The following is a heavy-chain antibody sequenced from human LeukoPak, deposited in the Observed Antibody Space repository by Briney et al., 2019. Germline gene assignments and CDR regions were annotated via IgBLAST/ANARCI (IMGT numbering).Heavy chain of an antibody. Sequence: SETLSLTCAVSGGSISSGGYSWGWIRQPPGKGLEWIGYIYHSGSTYYNPSLKSRVTISVDRSKNQFSLKLSSVTATDTAVYYCARGGVVATIWGQGTLVTVSS. D-gene: IGHD5-12*01. CDR3: ARGGVVATI. CDR2: IYHSGST. CDR1: GGSISSGGYS. V-gene: IGHV4-30-2*01. J-gene: IGHJ4*02.